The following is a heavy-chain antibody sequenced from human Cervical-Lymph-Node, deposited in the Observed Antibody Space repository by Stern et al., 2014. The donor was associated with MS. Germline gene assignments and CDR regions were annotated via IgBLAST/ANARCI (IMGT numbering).Heavy chain of an antibody. D-gene: IGHD2-21*02. J-gene: IGHJ5*02. Sequence: QLQLQESGPGLVKPSETLSLTCTVSGGSISSTTYFWGWIRQPPGKGLEWIGSIYYYGSTFSNPSLKSRLTISIATSKNQFSLRLGSVTAADTAVYYCARQGGDSLDWFDPWGQGTLVTVSS. V-gene: IGHV4-39*01. CDR3: ARQGGDSLDWFDP. CDR2: IYYYGST. CDR1: GGSISSTTYF.